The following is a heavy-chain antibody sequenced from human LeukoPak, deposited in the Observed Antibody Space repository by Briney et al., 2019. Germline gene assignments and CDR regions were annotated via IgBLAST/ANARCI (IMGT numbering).Heavy chain of an antibody. V-gene: IGHV4-38-2*01. CDR2: IYYSGST. J-gene: IGHJ4*02. D-gene: IGHD3-10*01. CDR1: GFTFSNAW. CDR3: ARSLNYYYGSGSYERGRFDY. Sequence: GSLRLSCAASGFTFSNAWMSWVRQPPGKGLEWIGSIYYSGSTYYNPSLKSRVTISVDTSKNQFSLKLSSVTAADTAVYYCARSLNYYYGSGSYERGRFDYWGQGTLVTVSS.